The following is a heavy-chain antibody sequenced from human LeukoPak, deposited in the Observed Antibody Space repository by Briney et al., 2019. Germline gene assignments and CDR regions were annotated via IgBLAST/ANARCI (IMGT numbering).Heavy chain of an antibody. V-gene: IGHV4-59*01. J-gene: IGHJ5*02. CDR2: IHYSGSA. CDR1: GGSISSDY. CDR3: ARVNCTNGVCYNSRGWFDP. Sequence: SETLSLTCTVSGGSISSDYWSWIRQPPGKGLEWIGYIHYSGSANYNTSLKSRVIISVDKSKNQFSLRLSSVTAADTAVYYCARVNCTNGVCYNSRGWFDPWGQGTLVTVSS. D-gene: IGHD2-8*01.